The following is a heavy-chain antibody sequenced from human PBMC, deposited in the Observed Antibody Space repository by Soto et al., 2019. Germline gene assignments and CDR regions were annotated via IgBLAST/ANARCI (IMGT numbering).Heavy chain of an antibody. D-gene: IGHD2-2*02. CDR1: GYTFTSYY. J-gene: IGHJ4*01. CDR3: TTDSYITIVTVRFDY. Sequence: ASVKVSCKASGYTFTSYYMHWVRQAPGQGLEWMGIINPSGGSTSYAQKFQGRVTMTRDTSTSTVYMELSSLRSEDTAVYYCTTDSYITIVTVRFDYWGHGTLVTVSS. V-gene: IGHV1-46*01. CDR2: INPSGGST.